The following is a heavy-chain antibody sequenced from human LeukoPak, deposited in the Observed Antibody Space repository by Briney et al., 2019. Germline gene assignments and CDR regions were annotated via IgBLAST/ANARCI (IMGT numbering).Heavy chain of an antibody. D-gene: IGHD5-18*01. Sequence: GGSLRLSCAASGFTFTTYWMHWVRQAPGKGLVWVSHINSDGSITSYADSVKGRFTISRNNAKNTLYLQMNSLRAEDTAVYYCARDAVDTANAVWGQGTTVTVSS. J-gene: IGHJ6*02. V-gene: IGHV3-74*01. CDR1: GFTFTTYW. CDR3: ARDAVDTANAV. CDR2: INSDGSIT.